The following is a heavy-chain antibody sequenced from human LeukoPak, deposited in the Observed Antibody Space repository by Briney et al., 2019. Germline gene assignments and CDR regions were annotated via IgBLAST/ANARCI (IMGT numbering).Heavy chain of an antibody. V-gene: IGHV3-30*18. J-gene: IGHJ4*02. Sequence: PGRSLRLSCAASGFXFSSYGMHWVRQAPGKGLEWVAVISYDGSNKYYADSVKGRFTISRDNSKNTLYLQMNSLRAEDTAVYYCAKGVWVTAEPFDYWGQGTLVTVSS. D-gene: IGHD3-16*01. CDR1: GFXFSSYG. CDR3: AKGVWVTAEPFDY. CDR2: ISYDGSNK.